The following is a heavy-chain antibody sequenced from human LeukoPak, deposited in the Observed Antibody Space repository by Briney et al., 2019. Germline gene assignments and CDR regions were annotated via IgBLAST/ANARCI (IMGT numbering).Heavy chain of an antibody. V-gene: IGHV4-59*02. Sequence: GSLRLSCAASGFTVSSNYMSWVRQPPGKGLEWIGYIYYSGSTYYNPSLKSRVTISVDRSKNQFSLKLSSVTAADTAVYYCASAPSSCSSTSCYQFYFDYWGQGTLVTVSS. CDR2: IYYSGST. CDR1: GFTVSSNY. CDR3: ASAPSSCSSTSCYQFYFDY. D-gene: IGHD2-2*01. J-gene: IGHJ4*02.